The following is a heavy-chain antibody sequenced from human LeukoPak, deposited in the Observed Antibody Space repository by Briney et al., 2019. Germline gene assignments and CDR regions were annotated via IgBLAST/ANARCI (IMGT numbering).Heavy chain of an antibody. CDR1: GFTFSSYA. CDR2: STGSGGST. CDR3: APWEPRGHYYMDA. D-gene: IGHD1-26*01. Sequence: PGGSLRLSCAASGFTFSSYAISWVRQAPGKGLECVSASTGSGGSTYYADSVQGRFTISRDNSRNTLYLQMNSLRAEDTAVYYCAPWEPRGHYYMDAWGKGTTVTVSS. V-gene: IGHV3-23*01. J-gene: IGHJ6*03.